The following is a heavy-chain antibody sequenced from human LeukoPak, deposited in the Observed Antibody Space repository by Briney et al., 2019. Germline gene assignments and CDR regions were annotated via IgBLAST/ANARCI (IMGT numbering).Heavy chain of an antibody. CDR3: AREGFWSGYYTYYGSGSYPNFDY. CDR2: ISGSGGST. CDR1: GFTFSSYG. J-gene: IGHJ4*02. D-gene: IGHD3-10*01. V-gene: IGHV3-23*01. Sequence: GGTLRLSCAASGFTFSSYGMSWVRQAPGKGLEWVSAISGSGGSTYYADSVKGRFTISRDNSKNTLYLQMNSLRAEDTAVYYCAREGFWSGYYTYYGSGSYPNFDYWGQGTLVTVSS.